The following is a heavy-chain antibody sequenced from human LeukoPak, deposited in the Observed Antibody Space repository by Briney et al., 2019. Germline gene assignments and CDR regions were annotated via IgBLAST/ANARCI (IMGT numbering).Heavy chain of an antibody. Sequence: LSLTCAVYGGSFSNYYWSWIRQPPGKGLEWVSAISSSDGYTYYADSVKGRFTISRDNAKNSLYLQMNSLRPEDTAVYYCARDRSVPAAIDWYFDLWGRGTLVTVSS. CDR3: ARDRSVPAAIDWYFDL. CDR1: GGSFSNYY. J-gene: IGHJ2*01. CDR2: ISSSDGYT. V-gene: IGHV3-11*06. D-gene: IGHD2-2*01.